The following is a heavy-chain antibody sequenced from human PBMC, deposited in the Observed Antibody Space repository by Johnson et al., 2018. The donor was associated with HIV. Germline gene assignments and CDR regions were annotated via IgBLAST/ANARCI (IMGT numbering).Heavy chain of an antibody. CDR2: TWFDGSKK. D-gene: IGHD2-2*01. Sequence: QVQLVESGGGVVQPGRSLRLSCAASGFTFSSHGMHWVRQAPGKGLEWVASTWFDGSKKYYSDSVRGRFIISRDNSKNTLYLQMNSLRAEDTALYFCARVAVSTAAGGVPLDIWGPGTMVTVSA. CDR3: ARVAVSTAAGGVPLDI. V-gene: IGHV3-33*03. CDR1: GFTFSSHG. J-gene: IGHJ3*02.